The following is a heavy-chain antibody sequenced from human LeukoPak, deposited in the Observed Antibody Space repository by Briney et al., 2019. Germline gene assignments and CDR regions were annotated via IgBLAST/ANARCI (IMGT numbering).Heavy chain of an antibody. V-gene: IGHV4-34*01. CDR2: INHSGST. CDR3: ARHGDELWFGFDY. D-gene: IGHD3-10*01. CDR1: GGSSSGYY. J-gene: IGHJ4*02. Sequence: SETLSLTCAVYGGSSSGYYWSWVRQPPGKGLEWSGEINHSGSTNYNPSLKSRVTISVDTSKNQCSLKRSSVTAADPAVYYCARHGDELWFGFDYWGQGTLVTVSS.